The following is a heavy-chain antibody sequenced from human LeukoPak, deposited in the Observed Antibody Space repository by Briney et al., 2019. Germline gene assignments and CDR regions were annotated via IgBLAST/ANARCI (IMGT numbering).Heavy chain of an antibody. CDR1: GGSISSGSYY. Sequence: PSETLSLTCTVSGGSISSGSYYWSWIRQRAGKGLEWIGRIDTSGSTNYNPSLKSRVTISVDTSKNQFSLKLSSVTAADTAVYYCARDSYGDFIYYYYYMDVWGKGTTVTVSS. CDR2: IDTSGST. V-gene: IGHV4-61*02. CDR3: ARDSYGDFIYYYYYMDV. J-gene: IGHJ6*03. D-gene: IGHD4-17*01.